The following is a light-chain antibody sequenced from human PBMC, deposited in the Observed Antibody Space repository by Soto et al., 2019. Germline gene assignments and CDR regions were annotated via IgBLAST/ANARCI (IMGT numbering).Light chain of an antibody. J-gene: IGKJ5*01. CDR2: GAS. Sequence: IVLTQSPGTLSLSPGERATLSCRASQSVSSTYLAWYQQKPGQAPRLXIYGASSRATGLPDRFSGSGSGTDFTLTISRLEPEDFAVYYCQQYGSSLITFGQGTRLEIK. CDR3: QQYGSSLIT. CDR1: QSVSSTY. V-gene: IGKV3-20*01.